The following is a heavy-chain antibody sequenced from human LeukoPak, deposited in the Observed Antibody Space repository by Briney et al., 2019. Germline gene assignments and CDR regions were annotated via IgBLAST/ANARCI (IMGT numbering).Heavy chain of an antibody. V-gene: IGHV3-23*01. CDR1: GFTFSSYA. CDR3: AKVPLGVEGTPYYFDY. Sequence: PGGSLRLSCAASGFTFSSYAMSWVRQAPGKGLEWVSAISGSGGSTYYADSVKGRFTISRDNSKNTLYLQMNSLRAEDTAVYYCAKVPLGVEGTPYYFDYWGQGTLVTVSS. D-gene: IGHD1/OR15-1a*01. CDR2: ISGSGGST. J-gene: IGHJ4*02.